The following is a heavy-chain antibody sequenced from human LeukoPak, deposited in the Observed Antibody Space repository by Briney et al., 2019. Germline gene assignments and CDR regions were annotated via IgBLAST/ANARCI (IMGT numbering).Heavy chain of an antibody. J-gene: IGHJ4*02. V-gene: IGHV4-59*01. CDR2: IYYSGST. D-gene: IGHD5-24*01. CDR3: ASADRDGYNPLFDY. Sequence: PSETLSLTCTVSGGSISSYYWSWIRQPPGKGLEWIEYIYYSGSTNYNPSLKSRVTISVDTSKNQFSLKLSSVTAADTAVYYCASADRDGYNPLFDYWGPGTLVTVSS. CDR1: GGSISSYY.